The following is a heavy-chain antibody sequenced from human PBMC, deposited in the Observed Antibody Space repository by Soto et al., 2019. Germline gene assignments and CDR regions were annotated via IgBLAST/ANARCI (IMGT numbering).Heavy chain of an antibody. V-gene: IGHV4-30-4*01. CDR1: GGSISSGDYY. CDR2: IYYSGST. CDR3: ARGIITMVRGVIYYFDY. J-gene: IGHJ4*02. D-gene: IGHD3-10*01. Sequence: PSETLSLTCTVSGGSISSGDYYWSWIRQPPGKGLEWIGYIYYSGSTYYNPSLKSRVTISVDTSKNQFSLKLSSVTAADTAVYYCARGIITMVRGVIYYFDYWGQGTLVTVSS.